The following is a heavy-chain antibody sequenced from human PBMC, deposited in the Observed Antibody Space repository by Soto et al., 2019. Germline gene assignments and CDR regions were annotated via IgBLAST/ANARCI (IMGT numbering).Heavy chain of an antibody. CDR3: VRNSPIGSTFSGYECIYY. CDR1: GGTFRSDT. V-gene: IGHV1-69*08. Sequence: SVKVSCKTPGGTFRSDTITWVRQAPGQGLEWMGRIIPLLETTDYAQKFQGRVTITADKSTGTAYMEVSSLRSEDTAIYYCVRNSPIGSTFSGYECIYYWGQGTLVTVST. J-gene: IGHJ4*02. CDR2: IIPLLETT. D-gene: IGHD5-12*01.